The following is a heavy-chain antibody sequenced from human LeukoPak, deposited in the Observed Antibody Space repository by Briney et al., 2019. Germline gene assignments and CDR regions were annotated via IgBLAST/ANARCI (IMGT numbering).Heavy chain of an antibody. J-gene: IGHJ4*02. V-gene: IGHV3-23*01. CDR1: ALTVSSYG. Sequence: GGSLRLSCGASALTVSSYGMSWVRQAPGKGLEWVSTIIGTAGNTYYSDSVKGRFTISRDDSKNTVYLQMNSLRAEDTAVYSCPKYTSGTYYRGLDQWGQGTLVTVSS. CDR2: IIGTAGNT. CDR3: PKYTSGTYYRGLDQ. D-gene: IGHD3-10*01.